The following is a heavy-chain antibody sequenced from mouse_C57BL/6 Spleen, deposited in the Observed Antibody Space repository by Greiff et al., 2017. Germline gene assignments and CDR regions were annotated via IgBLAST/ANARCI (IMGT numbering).Heavy chain of an antibody. V-gene: IGHV1-81*01. Sequence: QVQLQQSGAELARPGASVKLSCKASGYTFTSYGISWVKQRTGQGLEWIGEIYPRSGNTYYNEKFKGKATLTADKSSSTAYMELRSLTSEDSAVYFCARCDDYDGAWLAYWGQGTLVTVSA. CDR1: GYTFTSYG. J-gene: IGHJ3*01. CDR3: ARCDDYDGAWLAY. CDR2: IYPRSGNT. D-gene: IGHD2-4*01.